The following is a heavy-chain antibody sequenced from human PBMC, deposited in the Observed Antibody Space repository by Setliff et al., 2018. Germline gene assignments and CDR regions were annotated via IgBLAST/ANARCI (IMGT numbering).Heavy chain of an antibody. D-gene: IGHD3-3*01. Sequence: ASVKVSCKPSGYTFISYGISWVRQAPGQGLEWMGWISGYNGNTDYAQNFQGRVTMTTDTSTSTAYMELRSLRSDDTAVYYCARVPRLEWLLPTFDSWGQGTLVTVS. CDR2: ISGYNGNT. CDR1: GYTFISYG. CDR3: ARVPRLEWLLPTFDS. V-gene: IGHV1-18*01. J-gene: IGHJ4*02.